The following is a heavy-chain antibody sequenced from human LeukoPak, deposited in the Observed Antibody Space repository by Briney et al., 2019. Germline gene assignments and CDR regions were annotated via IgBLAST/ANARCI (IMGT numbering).Heavy chain of an antibody. V-gene: IGHV4-34*01. Sequence: SETLSLTCAVYGGSFSSYYWSWIRQPPGKGLEWIGEINYSGSTKYNPSLESRVTISVETSKNHFSLMLTSLTAADTAVYYCARGPPLSPDYDISTSYYNFDYWGQGTLVTVSS. CDR3: ARGPPLSPDYDISTSYYNFDY. J-gene: IGHJ4*02. CDR2: INYSGST. D-gene: IGHD3-9*01. CDR1: GGSFSSYY.